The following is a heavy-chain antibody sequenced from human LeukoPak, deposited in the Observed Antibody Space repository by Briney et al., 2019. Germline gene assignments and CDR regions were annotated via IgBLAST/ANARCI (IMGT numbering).Heavy chain of an antibody. V-gene: IGHV1-8*01. J-gene: IGHJ4*02. CDR1: GYTFNSYD. CDR3: ARVSGRGSSGYYLHFDD. D-gene: IGHD3-22*01. Sequence: ASVKVSCKASGYTFNSYDINWVRQATGQGLEWMGWMNPSSGNTGYAQRFQGRVTMTRNTSISTAYMELSSLRSEDTAVYYCARVSGRGSSGYYLHFDDWGQGTLVTVSS. CDR2: MNPSSGNT.